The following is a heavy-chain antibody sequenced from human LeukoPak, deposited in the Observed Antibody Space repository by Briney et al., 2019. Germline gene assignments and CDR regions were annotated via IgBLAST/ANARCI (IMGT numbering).Heavy chain of an antibody. J-gene: IGHJ4*02. D-gene: IGHD3-10*01. V-gene: IGHV4-59*08. CDR3: ASLYGSGYFDY. CDR1: GGSLSSYY. CDR2: IYYSGST. Sequence: SETLSLTCTVSGGSLSSYYWSWVRQPPGKGLEGIGYIYYSGSTNYNPSLKSRVTISVDTSKNQFSLRLSSVTAADTAVYYCASLYGSGYFDYWGQGTLVTVSS.